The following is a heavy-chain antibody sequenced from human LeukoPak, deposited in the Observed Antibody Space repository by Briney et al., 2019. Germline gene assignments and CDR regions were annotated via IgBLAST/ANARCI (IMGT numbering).Heavy chain of an antibody. Sequence: SETLSLTCSVSGASISSHYWSWIRQPPGKGLEWIGYIYSSGSTNYNPSLKSRVTISVDTSKNQFSLKLTSVTAADTAVYYCARAPYYYDNSGYFRFDYWGQGTLVTVSS. V-gene: IGHV4-59*11. D-gene: IGHD3-22*01. CDR2: IYSSGST. J-gene: IGHJ4*02. CDR3: ARAPYYYDNSGYFRFDY. CDR1: GASISSHY.